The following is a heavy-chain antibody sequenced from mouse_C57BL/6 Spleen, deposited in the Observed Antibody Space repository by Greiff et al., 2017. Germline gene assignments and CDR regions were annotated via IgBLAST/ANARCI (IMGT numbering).Heavy chain of an antibody. J-gene: IGHJ2*01. CDR1: GYTFTSYW. CDR2: IEPSDSNT. Sequence: QVQLQQPGAELVKPGASVKLSCKASGYTFTSYWMQWVKQRPGQGLEWIGEIEPSDSNTNYNQKFKGKATLTVDTSSSTAYMQLSSLTSEDSAVYAGERGGIYGFDYWGQGTTLTVSS. CDR3: ERGGIYGFDY. V-gene: IGHV1-50*01. D-gene: IGHD1-1*01.